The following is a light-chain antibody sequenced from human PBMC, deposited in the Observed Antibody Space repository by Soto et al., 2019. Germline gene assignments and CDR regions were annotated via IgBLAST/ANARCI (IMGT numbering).Light chain of an antibody. V-gene: IGLV2-11*01. CDR3: CSYAGRSLYV. Sequence: QSALTQPRSVSGSRGRSVTISCTGTTRDVGGDNYVSWYQQHPGKAPKLLIYDVTKRPSGVPNRFSGSESGNTASLTISGLQPEDEADYYCCSYAGRSLYVFGTGTKLTVL. CDR2: DVT. CDR1: TRDVGGDNY. J-gene: IGLJ1*01.